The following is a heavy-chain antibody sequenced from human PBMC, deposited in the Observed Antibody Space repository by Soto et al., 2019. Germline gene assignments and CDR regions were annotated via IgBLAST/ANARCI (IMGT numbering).Heavy chain of an antibody. CDR1: GFTFSNYW. CDR2: IKEDGSEK. D-gene: IGHD2-15*01. Sequence: GGSLRLSCAASGFTFSNYWMTWVRQAPGKGLEWVANIKEDGSEKHYVDSVKGRFTISRDNAKNSLYLQMNSLRVEDTAVYFCSRDVVVGAKALNYWGQGALVSVSS. V-gene: IGHV3-7*01. J-gene: IGHJ4*02. CDR3: SRDVVVGAKALNY.